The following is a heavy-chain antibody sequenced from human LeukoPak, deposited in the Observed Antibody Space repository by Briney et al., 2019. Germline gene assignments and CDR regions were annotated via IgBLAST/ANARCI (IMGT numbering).Heavy chain of an antibody. Sequence: PGGSLRLSCAASGFSFSSFAMTWVRQAPGKGLEWVSTIRSNGATAYYADSVKGRFTISRDNPKNTVYLQMDRLRVEDTAVYYCAKGFGGYIDNWGHGTLVTVSS. D-gene: IGHD3-10*01. J-gene: IGHJ4*01. CDR2: IRSNGATA. CDR3: AKGFGGYIDN. V-gene: IGHV3-23*01. CDR1: GFSFSSFA.